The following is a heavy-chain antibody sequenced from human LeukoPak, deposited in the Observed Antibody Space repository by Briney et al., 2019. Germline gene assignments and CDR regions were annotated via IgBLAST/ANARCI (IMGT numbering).Heavy chain of an antibody. Sequence: SVKVSCKASGGTFSSYAISWVRQAPGQGLEWMGGIIPIFGTANYAQKFQGRVTITADKSTSTAYMELSSLRSEDTAVYYCARGVVVAATVGFDPWGQGTLVTVSS. V-gene: IGHV1-69*06. CDR1: GGTFSSYA. CDR2: IIPIFGTA. CDR3: ARGVVVAATVGFDP. J-gene: IGHJ5*02. D-gene: IGHD2-15*01.